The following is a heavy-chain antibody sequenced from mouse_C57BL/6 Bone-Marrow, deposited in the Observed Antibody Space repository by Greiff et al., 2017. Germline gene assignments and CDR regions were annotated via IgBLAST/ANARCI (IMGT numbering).Heavy chain of an antibody. CDR3: TTYAATVEYYFDD. D-gene: IGHD1-1*01. J-gene: IGHJ2*01. CDR2: IDPGNGDT. V-gene: IGHV14-4*01. CDR1: GFTINDDY. Sequence: DVQLLESGAELVRPGASVKLSCTASGFTINDDYMHWVKQRPEQSLEWIGWIDPGNGDTEYASKFKGKATITADKSTNTAYLQLTSLTSAETSVDSCTTYAATVEYYFDDWGQGTTVTVSS.